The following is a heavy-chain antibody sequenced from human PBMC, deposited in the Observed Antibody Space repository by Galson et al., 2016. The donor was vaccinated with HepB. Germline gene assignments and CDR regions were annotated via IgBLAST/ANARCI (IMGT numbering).Heavy chain of an antibody. Sequence: SLRLSCAASGFTFSTYNMNWVRQAPGKGLEWVGFIRSKTYGGTTEYAASVKARFTISRDDSKSFAYLQMSSLNTGDTAVYYCARGTPDYRPYYFDYWGQGTLVTVSS. CDR3: ARGTPDYRPYYFDY. J-gene: IGHJ4*02. D-gene: IGHD4-11*01. CDR2: IRSKTYGGTT. CDR1: GFTFSTYN. V-gene: IGHV3-49*04.